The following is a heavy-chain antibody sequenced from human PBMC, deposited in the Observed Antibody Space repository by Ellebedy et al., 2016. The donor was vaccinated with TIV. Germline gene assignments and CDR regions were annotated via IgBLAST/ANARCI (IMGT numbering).Heavy chain of an antibody. Sequence: GESLKISCAASGFTLSSHWIHWVRQAPGKGLVWVLRINIDGSTTTNADSVKGRFTISRDNAKNTLYLQMNSLRGEDTAVYYCARGQWLGVWGQGTTVTVSS. CDR2: INIDGSTT. CDR3: ARGQWLGV. CDR1: GFTLSSHW. V-gene: IGHV3-74*01. D-gene: IGHD6-19*01. J-gene: IGHJ6*02.